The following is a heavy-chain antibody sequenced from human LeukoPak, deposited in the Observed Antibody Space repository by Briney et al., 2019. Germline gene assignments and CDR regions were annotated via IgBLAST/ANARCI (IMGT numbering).Heavy chain of an antibody. CDR2: IYHSGST. CDR3: ALAWGEGVY. CDR1: GGSFSGYY. J-gene: IGHJ4*02. V-gene: IGHV4-34*01. Sequence: SETLSLTCAVYGGSFSGYYWSWIRQPPGKGLEWIGEIYHSGSTNYNPSLKSRVTISVDKSKNQFSLKLSSVTAADTAVYYCALAWGEGVYWGQGTLVTVSS. D-gene: IGHD3-16*01.